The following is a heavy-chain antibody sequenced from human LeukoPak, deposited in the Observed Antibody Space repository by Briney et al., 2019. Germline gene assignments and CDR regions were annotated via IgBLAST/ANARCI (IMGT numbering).Heavy chain of an antibody. CDR3: ARAPEGNYLDY. V-gene: IGHV4-61*08. J-gene: IGHJ4*02. CDR2: IYYSGST. Sequence: SETLSLTCTVSGGSISSGGYYWSWIRQHPGKGLEWIGYIYYSGSTNYNPPLKSRLTISADTSTNRFFLNLRSVTAADTAVYYCARAPEGNYLDYWGQGTLVTVSS. D-gene: IGHD2/OR15-2a*01. CDR1: GGSISSGGYY.